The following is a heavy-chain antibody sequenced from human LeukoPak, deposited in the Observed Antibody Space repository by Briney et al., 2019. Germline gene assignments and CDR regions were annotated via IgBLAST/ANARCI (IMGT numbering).Heavy chain of an antibody. CDR1: GFAFSSYE. Sequence: GGSLRPSCAASGFAFSSYEMNWVRQAPGKGLEWVSYISSSGSTIYYADSVKGRFTISRDNAKNSLYLQMNGLRAEDTAVYYCARDDNWIFDYWGQGTLVTVSS. D-gene: IGHD1-20*01. V-gene: IGHV3-48*03. CDR2: ISSSGSTI. J-gene: IGHJ4*02. CDR3: ARDDNWIFDY.